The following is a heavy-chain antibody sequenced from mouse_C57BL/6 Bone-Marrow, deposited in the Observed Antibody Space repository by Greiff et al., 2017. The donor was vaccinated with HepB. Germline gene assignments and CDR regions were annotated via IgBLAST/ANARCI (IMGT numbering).Heavy chain of an antibody. Sequence: EVKVVESGGGLVKPGGSLKLSCAASVFTFSDYGIHWVRQAPEKGLEWVAYISSGSSTIYYADTVKGRFTISRDNAKNTLFLQMTSLRSEDTAMYYCARNLHFDYWGQGTTLTVSS. CDR3: ARNLHFDY. J-gene: IGHJ2*01. CDR1: VFTFSDYG. CDR2: ISSGSSTI. V-gene: IGHV5-17*01.